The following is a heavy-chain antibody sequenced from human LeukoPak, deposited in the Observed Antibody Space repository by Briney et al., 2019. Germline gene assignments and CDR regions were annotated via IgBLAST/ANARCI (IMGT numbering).Heavy chain of an antibody. Sequence: SETLSLTCAVSGGSISSGGYSWSWLRQPPGKGLEWIGYIYHSGSTYYNPSLKSRVTISVDRSKNQFSLKLSSVTAADTAVYYCARASIAARRINWFDPWGQGTLVTVSS. CDR3: ARASIAARRINWFDP. D-gene: IGHD6-6*01. J-gene: IGHJ5*02. CDR1: GGSISSGGYS. V-gene: IGHV4-30-2*01. CDR2: IYHSGST.